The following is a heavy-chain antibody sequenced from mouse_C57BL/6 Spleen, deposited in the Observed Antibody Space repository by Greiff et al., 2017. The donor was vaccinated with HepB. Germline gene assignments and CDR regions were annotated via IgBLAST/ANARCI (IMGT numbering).Heavy chain of an antibody. CDR1: GFTFSDYG. V-gene: IGHV5-17*01. J-gene: IGHJ2*01. D-gene: IGHD1-1*01. CDR2: ISSGSSTI. CDR3: ARRDFYGSSYFDY. Sequence: EVHLVESGGGLVKPGGSLKLSCAASGFTFSDYGMHWVRQAPEKGLEWVAYISSGSSTIYYADTVKGRFTISRDNAKNTLFLQSTSLRSEDTAMYYGARRDFYGSSYFDYWGQGTTLTVSS.